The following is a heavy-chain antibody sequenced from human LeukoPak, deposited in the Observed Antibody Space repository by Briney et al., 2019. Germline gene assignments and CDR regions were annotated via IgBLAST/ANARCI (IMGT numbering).Heavy chain of an antibody. CDR3: ARDARRGFRRPSFDY. D-gene: IGHD3-10*01. V-gene: IGHV4-34*01. J-gene: IGHJ4*02. CDR2: INHSGST. CDR1: GGSFSGYY. Sequence: SETLSLTCAVYGGSFSGYYWSWIRQPPGKGLEWIGEINHSGSTNYNPPLKSRVTTSVDTSKNQFSLKLSSVTAADTPVYYCARDARRGFRRPSFDYWGQGTLVTVSS.